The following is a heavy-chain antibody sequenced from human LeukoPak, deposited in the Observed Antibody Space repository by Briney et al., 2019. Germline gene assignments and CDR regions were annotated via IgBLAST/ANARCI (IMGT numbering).Heavy chain of an antibody. CDR3: ARDDFGVARRGNYYYYMDV. J-gene: IGHJ6*03. Sequence: PGGSLRLSCAASGFTFSDYYMSWIRQAPGKGLEWVSYISSSGSTIYYADSVKGRFTISRDNAKNSLYLQMNSLRAEDTAVYYCARDDFGVARRGNYYYYMDVWGKGTTVTVSS. CDR2: ISSSGSTI. D-gene: IGHD3-3*01. V-gene: IGHV3-11*01. CDR1: GFTFSDYY.